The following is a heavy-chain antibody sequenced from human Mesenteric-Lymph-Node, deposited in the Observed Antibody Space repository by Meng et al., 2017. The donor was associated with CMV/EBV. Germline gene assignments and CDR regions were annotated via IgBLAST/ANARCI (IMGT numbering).Heavy chain of an antibody. CDR2: IRSKAYGGTT. CDR3: TRGVTPDY. J-gene: IGHJ4*02. Sequence: GESLKISCAACGFTFGDYPMSWVRRAPGKGLEWVGFIRSKAYGGTTEFAASVKLRFSISRDDSRGIAYLQMNGLQTDDTAVYYCTRGVTPDYWGQGTLVTVSS. CDR1: GFTFGDYP. D-gene: IGHD2-21*02. V-gene: IGHV3-49*04.